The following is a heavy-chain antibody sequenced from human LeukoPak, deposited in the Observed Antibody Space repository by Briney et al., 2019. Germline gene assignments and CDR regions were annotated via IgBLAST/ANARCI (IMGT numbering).Heavy chain of an antibody. Sequence: PGGSLRLSCAASGFTFSSYAMSWVRQAPGKGLEWVSAISGSGGSTYYADSVKGRFTISRDNSKNTLYLQMNSLRAEDTAVYYCAKDHCSGGSCYSVPKEFDYWGQGTLVTVSS. V-gene: IGHV3-23*01. CDR1: GFTFSSYA. CDR3: AKDHCSGGSCYSVPKEFDY. CDR2: ISGSGGST. D-gene: IGHD2-15*01. J-gene: IGHJ4*02.